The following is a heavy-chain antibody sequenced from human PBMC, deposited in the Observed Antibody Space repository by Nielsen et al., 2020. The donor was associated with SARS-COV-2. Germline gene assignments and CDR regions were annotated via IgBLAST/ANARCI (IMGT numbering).Heavy chain of an antibody. CDR3: ARAEYYYDSSGSPSWFDP. Sequence: ASVKVSCKASGYTFTSYAMHWVRQAPGQRLEWMGWTNAGNGNTKYSQKFQGRVTITRDTSASTAYMELSSLRSEDTAVYYCARAEYYYDSSGSPSWFDPWGQGTLVTVSS. J-gene: IGHJ5*02. D-gene: IGHD3-22*01. CDR2: TNAGNGNT. CDR1: GYTFTSYA. V-gene: IGHV1-3*01.